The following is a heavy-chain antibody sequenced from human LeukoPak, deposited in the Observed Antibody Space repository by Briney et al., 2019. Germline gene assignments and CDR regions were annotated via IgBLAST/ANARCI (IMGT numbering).Heavy chain of an antibody. V-gene: IGHV3-23*01. CDR3: AKAHVMVIPATINDY. Sequence: GGSLRLSCAASGFTFNSYAMSWVRQAPGKGLEWVSAISGNAGSTYYADSVKGRFTISRDNSKSTLYLQMNSLRADDTAVYYCAKAHVMVIPATINDYWGQGTLVTVSS. CDR1: GFTFNSYA. J-gene: IGHJ4*02. D-gene: IGHD2-15*01. CDR2: ISGNAGST.